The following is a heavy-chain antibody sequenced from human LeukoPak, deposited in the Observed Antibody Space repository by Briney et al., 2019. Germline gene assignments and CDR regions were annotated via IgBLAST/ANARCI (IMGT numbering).Heavy chain of an antibody. V-gene: IGHV3-66*01. CDR3: ARAAYSSTWYSRYFDL. Sequence: GSLRLSCAASGFTVSSNYMSWVRQAPGKGLEWVSVIYSGGSTYYADSVKGRFTISRDNSKNTLYLQMNSLRAGDTAVYYCARAAYSSTWYSRYFDLWGRGTLVTVSS. J-gene: IGHJ2*01. CDR2: IYSGGST. CDR1: GFTVSSNY. D-gene: IGHD6-13*01.